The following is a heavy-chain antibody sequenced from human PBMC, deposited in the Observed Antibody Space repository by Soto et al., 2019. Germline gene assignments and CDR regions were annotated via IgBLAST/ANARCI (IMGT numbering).Heavy chain of an antibody. CDR3: ARGDCGGDCYLIHY. D-gene: IGHD2-21*02. J-gene: IGHJ4*02. Sequence: ASAQVSCKASGYTFTSYAMHWVRQAPGQRLEWMGWINVGNGNTKYSQKFQGRVTITRDTSASTAYMELRSLTSEDTAVYYCARGDCGGDCYLIHYWGQGTLVTVPQ. CDR1: GYTFTSYA. V-gene: IGHV1-3*01. CDR2: INVGNGNT.